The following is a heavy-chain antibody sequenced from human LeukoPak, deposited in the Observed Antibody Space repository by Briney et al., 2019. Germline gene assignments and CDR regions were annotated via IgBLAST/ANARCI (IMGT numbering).Heavy chain of an antibody. Sequence: SISHSSSYIYNADSVKGRFTISRDNAKNSLEVQMNSLRAEDTAVYYCARGSRLRPSYYFDYWGQGTLVTVSS. CDR3: ARGSRLRPSYYFDY. V-gene: IGHV3-21*01. CDR2: ISHSSSYI. J-gene: IGHJ4*02.